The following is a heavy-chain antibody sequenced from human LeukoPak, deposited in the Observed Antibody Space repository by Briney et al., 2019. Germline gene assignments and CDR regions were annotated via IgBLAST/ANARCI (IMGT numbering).Heavy chain of an antibody. Sequence: GGSLRLSCAASGFTVSSNYMSWVRQAPGKGLEWVSVIYSGGSTYCADSVKGRFTISRDNSKNTLYLQMNSLRAEDTAVYYCARDRYYGSGSPLDAFDIWGQGTMVTVSS. CDR2: IYSGGST. D-gene: IGHD3-10*01. CDR3: ARDRYYGSGSPLDAFDI. CDR1: GFTVSSNY. V-gene: IGHV3-53*01. J-gene: IGHJ3*02.